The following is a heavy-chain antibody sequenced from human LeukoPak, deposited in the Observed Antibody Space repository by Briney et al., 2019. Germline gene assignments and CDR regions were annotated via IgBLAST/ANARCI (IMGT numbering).Heavy chain of an antibody. Sequence: SVKVSCKASGGTFSGYAISWVRQAPGQGLEWMRGIIAIFGRADYAQKFQGRVTITTDESTSTGYMELSSVRSEEPVVNYRARAPGHTAVLGKASTLTVSS. J-gene: IGHJ6*03. CDR1: GGTFSGYA. CDR3: ARAPGHTAV. D-gene: IGHD6-25*01. CDR2: IIAIFGRA. V-gene: IGHV1-69*05.